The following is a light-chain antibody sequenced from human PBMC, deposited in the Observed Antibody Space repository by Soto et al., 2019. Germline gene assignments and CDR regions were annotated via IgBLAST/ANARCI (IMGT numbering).Light chain of an antibody. CDR1: QSVGSY. V-gene: IGKV3-11*01. Sequence: EIVLTQSPATLSLSPGERATLSCRASQSVGSYLAWYQQKPGQAPRLLIYDAFSRATGIPARFSGSGSGTDFTLPISSLEPEDFAVYYCQQRSTSPLTFGGGTKVEIK. J-gene: IGKJ4*01. CDR2: DAF. CDR3: QQRSTSPLT.